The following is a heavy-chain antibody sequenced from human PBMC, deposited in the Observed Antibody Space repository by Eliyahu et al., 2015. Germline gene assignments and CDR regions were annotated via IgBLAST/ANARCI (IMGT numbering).Heavy chain of an antibody. CDR1: GFTFGSDW. D-gene: IGHD3-16*01. V-gene: IGHV3-7*03. J-gene: IGHJ4*02. Sequence: EVQLVXSGGGLVQPGGSXRLSCSASGFTFGSDWVSGGRPGPGEGAGGGXKRKXDGSEKYYVDSVKGRFTISRDNAKNSLYLQMNSLRTEDTAVYYCARGGSWGGDHWGQGALVTVSS. CDR3: ARGGSWGGDH. CDR2: RKXDGSEK.